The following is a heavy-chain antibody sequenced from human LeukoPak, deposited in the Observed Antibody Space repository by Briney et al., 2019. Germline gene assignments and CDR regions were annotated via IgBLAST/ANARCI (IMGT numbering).Heavy chain of an antibody. J-gene: IGHJ4*02. D-gene: IGHD3-16*01. CDR2: IYPGDSDT. V-gene: IGHV5-51*01. CDR3: ARQGMIPY. Sequence: GESLKISCKGSGYNFINHWIGWVRQMPGTGLEWMGSIYPGDSDTRYSPSFQGQVTISADSSSNTAYLQWSSLKASDTAMYYCARQGMIPYWGQGTLVTVSS. CDR1: GYNFINHW.